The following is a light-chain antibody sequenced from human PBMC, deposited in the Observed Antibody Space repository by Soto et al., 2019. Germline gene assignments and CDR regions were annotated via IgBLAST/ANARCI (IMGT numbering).Light chain of an antibody. CDR2: TAS. Sequence: PGESATLSCTASQSVSSNLAGYQHKPGQAPRLLLYTASTRATGIPARVSGSGSETEFTLTISGLQSEDVAVYYCQQYHNWPPVTFGQGTKLEIK. CDR3: QQYHNWPPVT. CDR1: QSVSSN. V-gene: IGKV3-15*01. J-gene: IGKJ2*01.